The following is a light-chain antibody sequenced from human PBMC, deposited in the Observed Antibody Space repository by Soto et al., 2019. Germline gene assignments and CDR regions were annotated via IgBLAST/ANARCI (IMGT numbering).Light chain of an antibody. V-gene: IGKV1-5*03. J-gene: IGKJ1*01. CDR3: QQYNSYSWT. CDR2: KAS. CDR1: QSINSW. Sequence: DIQMTQSPSTLSASVGDRVTITCRASQSINSWLAWYQQKPGKAPNLLIYKASSLQSGVPSRFSGSGSGTELTLTISSLQPDDFATYYCQQYNSYSWTFGRGTKVEIK.